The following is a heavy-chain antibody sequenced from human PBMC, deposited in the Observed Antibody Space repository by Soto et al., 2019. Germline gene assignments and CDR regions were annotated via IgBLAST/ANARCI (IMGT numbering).Heavy chain of an antibody. CDR3: GSYYDTSHRPYFWG. Sequence: SDTLSLTCTVSGGSISSTAYYWGWIRQPPGQGLEWIGTIYYSGATYYNPYLKSRLTISVDTSTNQFSLKLSSVTAADTAVYYCGSYYDTSHRPYFWGWGQGTWFPVSS. V-gene: IGHV4-39*01. CDR2: IYYSGAT. CDR1: GGSISSTAYY. D-gene: IGHD3-22*01. J-gene: IGHJ1*01.